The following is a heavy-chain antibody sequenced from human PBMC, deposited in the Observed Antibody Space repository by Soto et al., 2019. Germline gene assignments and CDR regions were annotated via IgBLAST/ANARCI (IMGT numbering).Heavy chain of an antibody. CDR1: GFTFSSYG. V-gene: IGHV3-33*01. J-gene: IGHJ4*02. CDR2: IWYDGSNK. CDR3: ARGRSYCGGDCYEYYFDY. Sequence: PGGSLRLSXAASGFTFSSYGMHWVRQAPGKGLEWVAVIWYDGSNKYYADSVKGRFTISRDNSKNTLYLQMNSLRAEDTAVYYCARGRSYCGGDCYEYYFDYWGQGTLVTVSS. D-gene: IGHD2-21*02.